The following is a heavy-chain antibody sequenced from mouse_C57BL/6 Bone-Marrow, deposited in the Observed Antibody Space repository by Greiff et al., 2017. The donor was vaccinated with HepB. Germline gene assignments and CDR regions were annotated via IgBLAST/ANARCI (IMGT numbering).Heavy chain of an antibody. D-gene: IGHD4-1*01. Sequence: QVQLQQSGAELARPGASVKLSCKASGYTFTSYGISWVKQRTGQGLEWIGEIYPRSGNTYYNEKFKGKATLTADKPSSTAYMELRSLTSEDSAVYFCARRRELGRDFDYWGQGTTLTVSS. CDR1: GYTFTSYG. CDR3: ARRRELGRDFDY. CDR2: IYPRSGNT. J-gene: IGHJ2*01. V-gene: IGHV1-81*01.